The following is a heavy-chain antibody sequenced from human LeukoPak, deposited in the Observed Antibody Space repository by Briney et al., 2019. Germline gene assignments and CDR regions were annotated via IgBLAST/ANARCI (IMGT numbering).Heavy chain of an antibody. J-gene: IGHJ4*02. CDR3: AKDSVVVPGLVNYFDY. D-gene: IGHD2-2*01. Sequence: SETLSLTCTVSGGSISSYYWSWIRQPPGKGLEWIGYIYYSGSTNYNPSLKSRVTISVDTSKNQFSLKLSSVTAADTAVYYCAKDSVVVPGLVNYFDYWGQGTLVTVSS. V-gene: IGHV4-59*01. CDR1: GGSISSYY. CDR2: IYYSGST.